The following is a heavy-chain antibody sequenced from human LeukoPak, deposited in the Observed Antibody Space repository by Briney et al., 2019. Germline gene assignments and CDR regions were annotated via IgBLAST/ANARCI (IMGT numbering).Heavy chain of an antibody. D-gene: IGHD3-10*01. CDR2: IYYSGST. CDR3: ARRGGSGRSFDY. J-gene: IGHJ4*02. Sequence: SETLSLTCTVSGASVSSGGYYWSWLRQPPGKGLEWIGYIYYSGSTNCNPSLKSRVTISVDTSKNQFSLKVSSVTAADTAVYYCARRGGSGRSFDYWGQGTLVTVSS. V-gene: IGHV4-61*08. CDR1: GASVSSGGYY.